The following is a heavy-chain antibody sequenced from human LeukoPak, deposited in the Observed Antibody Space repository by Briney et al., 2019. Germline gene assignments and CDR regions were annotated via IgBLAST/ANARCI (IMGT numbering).Heavy chain of an antibody. CDR1: GVTVSSNH. J-gene: IGHJ4*02. V-gene: IGHV3-66*01. CDR3: VRDAS. Sequence: GASLRLSCAVSGVTVSSNHMSWARQAPGKGLEWVSAIYSGGGTYYADSVKGRFTLSRDNSKNTLYLQMNSLRAEDTAVYYCVRDASWGQGTLVTVSS. CDR2: IYSGGGT.